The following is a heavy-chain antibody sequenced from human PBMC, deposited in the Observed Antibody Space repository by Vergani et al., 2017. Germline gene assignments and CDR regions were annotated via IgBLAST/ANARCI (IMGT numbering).Heavy chain of an antibody. V-gene: IGHV1-46*01. CDR2: VNFVTGAA. Sequence: QVKVVQSGAEVKAPGASVKVSCEASGYTYRSYYVHWVRQAPGQGFQWMGVVNFVTGAATSPQKFEGRITMTRDTSTATFYMDLSSLKYEDTAIYYCARSIGYCTSGSCRPYYFDLWGQGTLVTVSS. J-gene: IGHJ4*02. D-gene: IGHD2-15*01. CDR1: GYTYRSYY. CDR3: ARSIGYCTSGSCRPYYFDL.